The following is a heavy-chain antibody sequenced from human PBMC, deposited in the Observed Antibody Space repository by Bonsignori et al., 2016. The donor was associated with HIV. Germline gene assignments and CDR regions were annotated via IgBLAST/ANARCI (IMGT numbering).Heavy chain of an antibody. D-gene: IGHD1-26*01. V-gene: IGHV1-18*01. CDR3: ARDLIWDRSPLNMALYYMDV. J-gene: IGHJ6*03. CDR2: IRARDGNT. Sequence: WVRQAPGQGLEWLGWIRARDGNTNYAQKFQDRITMTTDTSTSTAYMELRSLRSDDTAVYYCARDLIWDRSPLNMALYYMDVWGQGSAVTVSS.